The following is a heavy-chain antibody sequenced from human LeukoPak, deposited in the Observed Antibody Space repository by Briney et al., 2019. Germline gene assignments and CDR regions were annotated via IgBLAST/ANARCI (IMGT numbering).Heavy chain of an antibody. J-gene: IGHJ4*02. CDR2: INENGDAT. V-gene: IGHV3-23*01. CDR1: GFTFSNSV. Sequence: GGSLRLSCAASGFTFSNSVLSWVRQAPGKGLEWVSAINENGDATEYADSVKGRFTISRDNSRNTLYLQMNSLRAEDTADYYCAKIGVDLGGTYSCFFDYWGQGILVTVSS. CDR3: AKIGVDLGGTYSCFFDY. D-gene: IGHD1-26*01.